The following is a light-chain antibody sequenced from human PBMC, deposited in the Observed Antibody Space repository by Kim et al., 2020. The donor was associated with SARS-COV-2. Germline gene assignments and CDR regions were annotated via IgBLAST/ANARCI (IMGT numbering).Light chain of an antibody. CDR2: QDI. V-gene: IGLV3-1*01. Sequence: SYELTQPPSASVSPGQTASFTCSGDKLGNKYACWYQQKPGQSPVLVIYQDIKRPSGIPERFSGSNSGNTATLTISGTQAMDDADYYCQAWDSSTAVFGGGTQRTV. CDR1: KLGNKY. J-gene: IGLJ3*02. CDR3: QAWDSSTAV.